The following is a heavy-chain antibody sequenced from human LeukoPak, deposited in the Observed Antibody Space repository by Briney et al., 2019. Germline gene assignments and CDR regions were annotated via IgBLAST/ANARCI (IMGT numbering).Heavy chain of an antibody. CDR3: ARDRDWGCSYCSY. Sequence: GGSLRLSCAASGFAFSSYSMNWVRQAPGKGLEWVAVMWFDGSNKYYADSVKGRFTISRDNSKNTLYLQMNSLRTEDTAVYYCARDRDWGCSYCSYWGQGTLVTVSS. J-gene: IGHJ4*02. V-gene: IGHV3-33*08. CDR2: MWFDGSNK. D-gene: IGHD7-27*01. CDR1: GFAFSSYS.